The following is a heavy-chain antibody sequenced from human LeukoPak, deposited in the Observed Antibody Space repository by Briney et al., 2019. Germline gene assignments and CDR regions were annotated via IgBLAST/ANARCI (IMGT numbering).Heavy chain of an antibody. J-gene: IGHJ4*02. CDR1: GGSISSGGYH. V-gene: IGHV4-31*03. D-gene: IGHD5-24*01. CDR2: IYYSGST. Sequence: SQTLSLTCTVPGGSISSGGYHWSWIRQHPGKGLEWIGYIYYSGSTDYNPSLKSRVTISVDTSKNHFSLKLSSVTAADTAVYYCARTMATILGDPGFIDYWGQGTLVTVSS. CDR3: ARTMATILGDPGFIDY.